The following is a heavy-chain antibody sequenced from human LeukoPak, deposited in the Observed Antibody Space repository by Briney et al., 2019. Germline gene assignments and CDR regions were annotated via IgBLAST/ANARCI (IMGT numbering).Heavy chain of an antibody. CDR3: ASLFGTTDWFDP. J-gene: IGHJ5*02. D-gene: IGHD1-1*01. Sequence: PSETLSLTCTVSGYSISSGYYWGWIRQPPGKGLEWIGSIYHSGSTYYNPSLKSRFTISVDTSKNQFSLKLSSVTAADTAVYYCASLFGTTDWFDPWGQGTLVTVSS. CDR1: GYSISSGYY. CDR2: IYHSGST. V-gene: IGHV4-38-2*02.